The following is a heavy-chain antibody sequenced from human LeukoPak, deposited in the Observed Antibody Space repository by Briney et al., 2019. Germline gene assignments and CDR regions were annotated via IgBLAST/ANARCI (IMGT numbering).Heavy chain of an antibody. CDR1: GFTFSSYS. CDR2: ISSSSSTI. V-gene: IGHV3-48*04. Sequence: GGSLRLSCAASGFTFSSYSMNWVRQAPGKGLEWVSYISSSSSTIYYADSVKGRFTISRDNAKNSLYLQMNSLRAEDTAVYYCARAGLIFGVATGYYYYMDVWGKGTTVTVSS. D-gene: IGHD3-3*02. J-gene: IGHJ6*03. CDR3: ARAGLIFGVATGYYYYMDV.